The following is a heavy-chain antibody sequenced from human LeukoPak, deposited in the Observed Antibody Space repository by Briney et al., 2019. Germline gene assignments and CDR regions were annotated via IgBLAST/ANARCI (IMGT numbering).Heavy chain of an antibody. CDR3: ARSIVSSGYYPFDY. CDR1: GGSISSGDYY. J-gene: IGHJ4*02. Sequence: SETLSLTCTVSGGSISSGDYYWSWIRQPPGKGLEWIGYIYYSGSTYYNPSLKSRVTISVDTSKNQFSLKLSSVTAADTAVYYCARSIVSSGYYPFDYWGQGTLVTVSS. V-gene: IGHV4-30-4*01. CDR2: IYYSGST. D-gene: IGHD3-22*01.